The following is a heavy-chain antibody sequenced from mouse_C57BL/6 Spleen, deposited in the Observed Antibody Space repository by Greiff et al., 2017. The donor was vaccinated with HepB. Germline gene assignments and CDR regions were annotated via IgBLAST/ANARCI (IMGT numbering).Heavy chain of an antibody. CDR3: ARDSLGSMDY. Sequence: QVQLKQSGPELVKPGASVKISCKASGYAFSSSWMNWVKQRPGKGLEWIGRINPGDGDTNYNGKFKGKATLTADKSSSTAYMQLSSLTSEDSAVYFCARDSLGSMDYWGQGTSVTVSS. V-gene: IGHV1-82*01. CDR1: GYAFSSSW. J-gene: IGHJ4*01. CDR2: INPGDGDT. D-gene: IGHD3-1*01.